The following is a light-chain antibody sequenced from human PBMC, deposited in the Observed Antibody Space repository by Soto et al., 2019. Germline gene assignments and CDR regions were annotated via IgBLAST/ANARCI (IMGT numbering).Light chain of an antibody. Sequence: QSVLTQPPSASGSPGQSVTISCTGTGSDVGGYNYVSWYQQHPGKAPKLMIYEDSKRPSGVPDRFSGSKSGNTASLTVSGLQAEDEADYYCSSYAGSNSDVFGSGTKVTVL. CDR1: GSDVGGYNY. CDR3: SSYAGSNSDV. J-gene: IGLJ1*01. V-gene: IGLV2-8*01. CDR2: EDS.